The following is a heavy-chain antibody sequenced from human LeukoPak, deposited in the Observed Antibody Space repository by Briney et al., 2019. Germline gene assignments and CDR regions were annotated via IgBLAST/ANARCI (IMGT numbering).Heavy chain of an antibody. D-gene: IGHD1-1*01. Sequence: PGGSLRLSCAASGFTVSSNYMSWVRQAPGKGLEWVSVIYSGGSTYYADSVKGRFTISRDNSKNTLYLQMNSLRAEDTAMYYCVTGKGWNDYSFDYWGQGTLVTVSS. V-gene: IGHV3-53*01. CDR2: IYSGGST. J-gene: IGHJ4*02. CDR1: GFTVSSNY. CDR3: VTGKGWNDYSFDY.